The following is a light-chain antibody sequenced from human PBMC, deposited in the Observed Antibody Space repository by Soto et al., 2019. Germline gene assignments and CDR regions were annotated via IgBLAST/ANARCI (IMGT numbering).Light chain of an antibody. J-gene: IGKJ1*01. Sequence: DIQMTQSPSTLSASVGDRVTITCRASQSISTSLAWYQQKPGKGPNLLIYKASSLGNGVPSRFSGSGSGTEFTLTISSLQPDDLATYYCQQYNSYSRTFGQGTKVEIK. CDR1: QSISTS. CDR2: KAS. CDR3: QQYNSYSRT. V-gene: IGKV1-5*03.